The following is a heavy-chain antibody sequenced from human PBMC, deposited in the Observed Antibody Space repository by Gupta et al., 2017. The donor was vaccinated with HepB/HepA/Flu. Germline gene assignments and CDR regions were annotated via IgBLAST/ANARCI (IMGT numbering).Heavy chain of an antibody. CDR2: ISSTSDSI. V-gene: IGHV3-48*02. Sequence: EVQLVESGGTLVQPGGSLRVSCAASGFSLRSSNMNWVRQAPGKGLEWLSYISSTSDSIYYEDYVKCRLSISRDNAKNSLYLEMNSLRDEETAVYYCVRSTYHDFWSGSLPGAFDIWGRGKMVTVSS. D-gene: IGHD3-3*01. CDR3: VRSTYHDFWSGSLPGAFDI. CDR1: GFSLRSSN. J-gene: IGHJ3*02.